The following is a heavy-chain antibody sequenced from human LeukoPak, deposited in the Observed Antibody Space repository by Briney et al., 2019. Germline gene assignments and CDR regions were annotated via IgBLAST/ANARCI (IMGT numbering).Heavy chain of an antibody. CDR3: VRYRSGWYRFDY. V-gene: IGHV4-39*01. CDR2: MHYSENT. CDR1: GGSISGLTYS. Sequence: SETLSLTCTVSGGSISGLTYSWGWVRQPPGKGLEWIGYMHYSENTYYNPSLKSRVTISVDTSKIQFSLKLSSVTAADTAVYYCVRYRSGWYRFDYWGQGTLVTVSS. D-gene: IGHD6-19*01. J-gene: IGHJ4*02.